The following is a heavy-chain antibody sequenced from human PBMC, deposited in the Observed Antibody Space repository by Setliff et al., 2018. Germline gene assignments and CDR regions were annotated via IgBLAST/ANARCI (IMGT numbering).Heavy chain of an antibody. J-gene: IGHJ6*02. CDR1: GYSFTSYW. CDR3: ATRSLGYCSSTSCRPNEYYGMDV. D-gene: IGHD2-2*01. CDR2: IYPGDPDT. Sequence: GESLTISCKGSGYSFTSYWIGWVRQMPGKGLEWMGIIYPGDPDTRYSPSFQGQVTISADKSISTAYLQWSSLKASDTAMYCCATRSLGYCSSTSCRPNEYYGMDVWGQGTTVTVSS. V-gene: IGHV5-51*01.